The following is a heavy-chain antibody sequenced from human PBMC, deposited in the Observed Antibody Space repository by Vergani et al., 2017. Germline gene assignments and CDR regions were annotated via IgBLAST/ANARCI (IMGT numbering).Heavy chain of an antibody. CDR3: AKGLGITLTAVWGGLDS. Sequence: EVQLVESGGGLVQPGGSLKLSCAASGFTFTAHGLNWVRQAPGKGLEWVSGISGQNFRTHYADSLKGRVTISRDNSKNTLFLEMNSLRTEDTATYFCAKGLGITLTAVWGGLDSWGPGTVVLVSS. V-gene: IGHV3-23*04. D-gene: IGHD3-16*01. CDR2: ISGQNFRT. CDR1: GFTFTAHG. J-gene: IGHJ4*02.